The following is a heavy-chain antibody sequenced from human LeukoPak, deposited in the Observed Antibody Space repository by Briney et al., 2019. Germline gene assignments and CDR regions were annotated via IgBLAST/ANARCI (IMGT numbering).Heavy chain of an antibody. CDR1: GGSISSYY. CDR3: ARDYYDSSGYYSNP. CDR2: IYYSGSS. D-gene: IGHD3-22*01. V-gene: IGHV4-59*01. J-gene: IGHJ5*02. Sequence: SETLSLTCTVSGGSISSYYWSWIRQPPGKGLEWIGYIYYSGSSNYNPSLKSRVIISGDTSKNQVSLKLSSVTAADTAVYYCARDYYDSSGYYSNPWGQGTLVTVSS.